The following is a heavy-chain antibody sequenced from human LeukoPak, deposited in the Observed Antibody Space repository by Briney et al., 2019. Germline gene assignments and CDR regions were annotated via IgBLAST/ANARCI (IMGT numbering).Heavy chain of an antibody. Sequence: GGSLRLSCAASGFIFSDAYMRWMRQIPGKGLEWISYISGTGKTKKYADSVKGRFTISRDNAKNLLFLQMDGLRADDTAVYYCARGEWLVRLWGQGTLVTVSS. CDR2: ISGTGKTK. CDR3: ARGEWLVRL. J-gene: IGHJ4*02. CDR1: GFIFSDAY. D-gene: IGHD6-19*01. V-gene: IGHV3-11*01.